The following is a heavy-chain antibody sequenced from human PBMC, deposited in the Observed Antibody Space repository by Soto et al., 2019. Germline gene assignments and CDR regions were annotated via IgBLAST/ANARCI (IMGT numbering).Heavy chain of an antibody. Sequence: GGSLRLSCAASGFTFSRFAMSWVRQAPEKGLEWVTGISGSGRSTFYADSVKGRFTVSRDNARNTVSLQMSSLRAEDTAIYYCARGDRGGFDLWAHGTVVTGSS. CDR3: ARGDRGGFDL. CDR1: GFTFSRFA. D-gene: IGHD3-10*01. CDR2: ISGSGRST. J-gene: IGHJ3*01. V-gene: IGHV3-23*01.